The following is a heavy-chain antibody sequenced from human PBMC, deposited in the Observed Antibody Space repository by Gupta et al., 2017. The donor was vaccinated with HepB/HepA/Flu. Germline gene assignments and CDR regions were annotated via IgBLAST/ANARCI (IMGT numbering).Heavy chain of an antibody. CDR3: VRDSLSGIITFGGMDV. J-gene: IGHJ6*02. D-gene: IGHD3-16*01. CDR2: VSSDAKKY. CDR1: RFSFQFSDHA. Sequence: QVPLVESGGGVVQPGRSLNVSCKVDRFSFQFSDHAMHWVRRGPGKGLEWVAVVSSDAKKYYYADSVKGRFTISRDNSKNRLFLQMNTLRVEDTAVYYCVRDSLSGIITFGGMDVWGHGTTVTVSS. V-gene: IGHV3-30*03.